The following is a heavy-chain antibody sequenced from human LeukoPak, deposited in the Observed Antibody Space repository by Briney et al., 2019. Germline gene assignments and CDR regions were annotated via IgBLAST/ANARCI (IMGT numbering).Heavy chain of an antibody. CDR2: ISSNGHNT. V-gene: IGHV3-64*01. CDR1: GFTFSNYA. J-gene: IGHJ2*01. Sequence: GGSLRLSCAASGFTFSNYAMHWVRQAPGKGLEYVSAISSNGHNTYYANSVKGRFIISRDNSKNTLTLQMGSLRHDDMAVYYCARDSDYGGKLMVVWYFDLWGRGTLVTVSS. CDR3: ARDSDYGGKLMVVWYFDL. D-gene: IGHD4-23*01.